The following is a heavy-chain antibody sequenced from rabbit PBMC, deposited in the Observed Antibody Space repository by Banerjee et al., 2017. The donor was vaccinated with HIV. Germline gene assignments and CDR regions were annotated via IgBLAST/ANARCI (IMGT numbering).Heavy chain of an antibody. CDR2: IYAGSSGST. CDR3: ARAGSGYRQFDL. D-gene: IGHD8-1*01. CDR1: GFSFSSGYD. Sequence: QEQLEESGGGLVTLGGSLTLTCKASGFSFSSGYDMCWVRQAPGKGLEWIACIYAGSSGSTYYASWAKGRFTISKTSSTTVTLQMTSLTAADTATYFCARAGSGYRQFDLWGQGTLVTVS. J-gene: IGHJ4*01. V-gene: IGHV1S45*01.